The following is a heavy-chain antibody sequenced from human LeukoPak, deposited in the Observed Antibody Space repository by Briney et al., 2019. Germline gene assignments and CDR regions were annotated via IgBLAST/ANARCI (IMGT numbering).Heavy chain of an antibody. CDR2: IYYSGST. D-gene: IGHD3-10*01. V-gene: IGHV4-59*01. CDR1: GGSISSYY. J-gene: IGHJ4*02. Sequence: SETLSLTCTVSGGSISSYYWSWIRQPPGKGLEWIGYIYYSGSTNYNPSLKSRVTISVDTSKNQFSLKLSSVTAADTAVYYCAREGGRGHLGYWGQGTLVIVSS. CDR3: AREGGRGHLGY.